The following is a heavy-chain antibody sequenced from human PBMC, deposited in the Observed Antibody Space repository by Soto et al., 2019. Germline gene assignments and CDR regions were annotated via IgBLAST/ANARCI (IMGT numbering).Heavy chain of an antibody. Sequence: GGSLRLSCAASGFTFSSYWMHWVRQAPGKGLVWVAVISYDGSNKYYADSVKGRFTISRDNSKNTLYLQMNSLRAEDTAVYYCARDQTSSSSTLYYYYGMDVWGQGTTVTVSS. CDR2: ISYDGSNK. J-gene: IGHJ6*02. CDR3: ARDQTSSSSTLYYYYGMDV. V-gene: IGHV3-30-3*01. CDR1: GFTFSSYW. D-gene: IGHD6-6*01.